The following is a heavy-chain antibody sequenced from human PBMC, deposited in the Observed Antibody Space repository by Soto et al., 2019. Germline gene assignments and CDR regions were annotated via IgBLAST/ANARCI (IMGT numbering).Heavy chain of an antibody. Sequence: QVQLVQSGAEVKKPGASVKVSCKASGYTFTSYGISWVRQAPGQGLEWMGWISAYNGNTNYAQKLQGRVTMTTDTSTSTAYMELRSLRSDDTAVYDCARYSDYSNYYYYYYYGMDVWGQGTTVTVSS. CDR3: ARYSDYSNYYYYYYYGMDV. CDR1: GYTFTSYG. J-gene: IGHJ6*02. V-gene: IGHV1-18*04. CDR2: ISAYNGNT. D-gene: IGHD4-4*01.